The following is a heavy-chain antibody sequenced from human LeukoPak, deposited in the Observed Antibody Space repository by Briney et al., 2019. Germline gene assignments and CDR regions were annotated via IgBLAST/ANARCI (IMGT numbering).Heavy chain of an antibody. D-gene: IGHD2-8*02. Sequence: GGSLRLSCAASGFTFSNYAMSWVRQTPGKGLEWVAATVGGRPDTYHAESVKGRFAVSRDDSRDTLFLQMNRLSVDDTAIYYCTKAPLRSCSGAFCYPFDYWGQGTLVTVSS. CDR3: TKAPLRSCSGAFCYPFDY. V-gene: IGHV3-23*01. CDR1: GFTFSNYA. CDR2: TVGGRPDT. J-gene: IGHJ4*02.